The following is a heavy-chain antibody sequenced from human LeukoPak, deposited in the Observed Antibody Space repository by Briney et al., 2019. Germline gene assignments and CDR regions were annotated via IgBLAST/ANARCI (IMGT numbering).Heavy chain of an antibody. CDR1: GGSFSGYY. CDR3: ATLNFGVVPLYYYYGMDD. CDR2: INHSGST. V-gene: IGHV4-34*01. J-gene: IGHJ6*02. Sequence: SETLSLTCAVYGGSFSGYYWSWIRQPPGKGLEWIGEINHSGSTNYNPSLKSRVTISVDTSKNQFSLKLSSVTAADTAVYYCATLNFGVVPLYYYYGMDDWGQGTTVTVSS. D-gene: IGHD3-3*01.